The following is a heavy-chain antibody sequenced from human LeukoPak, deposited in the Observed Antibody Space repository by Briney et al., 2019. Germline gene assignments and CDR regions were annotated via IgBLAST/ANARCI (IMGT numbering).Heavy chain of an antibody. Sequence: ASVKVSCKASGYTFSSYGIGWVRKAPGQGLEWMGWISAYNGNTNYAQKVQGRLTMTTDASTSTAYMELRSLSSDDTAMYYCARGPFSGSYPLPFDYWGHGTLVTVSS. D-gene: IGHD1-26*01. CDR3: ARGPFSGSYPLPFDY. CDR2: ISAYNGNT. J-gene: IGHJ4*01. V-gene: IGHV1-18*04. CDR1: GYTFSSYG.